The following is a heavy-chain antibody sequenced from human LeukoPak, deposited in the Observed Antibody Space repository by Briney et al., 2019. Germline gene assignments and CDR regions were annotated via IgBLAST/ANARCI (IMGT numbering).Heavy chain of an antibody. CDR3: AKGAAVVRGVMDY. V-gene: IGHV3-30*18. D-gene: IGHD3-10*01. J-gene: IGHJ4*02. CDR1: GFTFSSYG. Sequence: GRSLRLSCAASGFTFSSYGMPWVRQAPGKGLEWVAVISYDGSNKYYADSVKGRFTISRDNSKNTLYLQMNSLRAEDTAVYYCAKGAAVVRGVMDYWGQGTLVTVSS. CDR2: ISYDGSNK.